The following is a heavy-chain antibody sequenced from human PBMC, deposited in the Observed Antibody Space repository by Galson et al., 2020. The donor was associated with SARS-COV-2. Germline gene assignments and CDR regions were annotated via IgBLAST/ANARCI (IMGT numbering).Heavy chain of an antibody. D-gene: IGHD2-2*02. CDR2: ISAYNGNT. CDR1: GYTFTSYG. CDR3: ARDAGYCSSTGCYTIFDY. V-gene: IGHV1-18*01. J-gene: IGHJ4*02. Sequence: ASVKVSCKASGYTFTSYGISWVRQAPGQGLEWMGWISAYNGNTNYAQKLQGRVTMTTDTSTSTAYMELRSLRSDDTAVYYCARDAGYCSSTGCYTIFDYWGQGTLVTVSS.